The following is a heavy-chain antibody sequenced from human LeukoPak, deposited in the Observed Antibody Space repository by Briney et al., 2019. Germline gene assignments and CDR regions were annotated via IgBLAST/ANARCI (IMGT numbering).Heavy chain of an antibody. D-gene: IGHD3-22*01. Sequence: GGSLRLSCAASGFTFTNYWMSWVRQAPGKGLELVANIKQDRSEKYYVDSVKGRFTISRDNAKNSLYLQMNSLRAEDTAVYYCARDHHRRLYDSQARDTFDFWGQGTMVTVSS. CDR3: ARDHHRRLYDSQARDTFDF. V-gene: IGHV3-7*01. CDR1: GFTFTNYW. J-gene: IGHJ3*01. CDR2: IKQDRSEK.